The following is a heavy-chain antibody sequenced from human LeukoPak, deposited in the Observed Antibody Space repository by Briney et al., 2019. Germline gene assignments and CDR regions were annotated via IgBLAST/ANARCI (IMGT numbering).Heavy chain of an antibody. CDR2: ISGSGGST. Sequence: GGSLRLSCAASGFTFSRNGMTWVRQAPGKGLEWVSAISGSGGSTYYADSVKGRFTISRDNAKNSLYLQMNSLRDDDTAVYYCTRDPRLTDYWGQGTLVTVPS. CDR3: TRDPRLTDY. CDR1: GFTFSRNG. V-gene: IGHV3-23*01. J-gene: IGHJ4*02.